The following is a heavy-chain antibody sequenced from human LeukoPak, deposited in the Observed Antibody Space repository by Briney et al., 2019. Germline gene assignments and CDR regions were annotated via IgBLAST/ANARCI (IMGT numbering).Heavy chain of an antibody. V-gene: IGHV3-15*01. CDR2: IKSKTDGGTT. CDR3: TTDRDYGEAFDI. D-gene: IGHD4/OR15-4a*01. Sequence: GGSLRLSCAASGFTFSSYAMSWVRQAPGKGLEWVGRIKSKTDGGTTDYAAPVKGRFTISRDDSKNTLYLQMNSLKTEDTAVYYCTTDRDYGEAFDIWGQGTMVTVSS. CDR1: GFTFSSYA. J-gene: IGHJ3*02.